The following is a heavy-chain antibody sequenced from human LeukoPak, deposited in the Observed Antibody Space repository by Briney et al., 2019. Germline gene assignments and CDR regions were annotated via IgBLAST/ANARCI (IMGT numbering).Heavy chain of an antibody. Sequence: PGWSLRLSCAASGFTVRRSYMSWVRQAPGKGREWVSVIYSGGNTYYADSVNGRFPISRDNSKNTLYLQMNSLRAEDTAVYYCARGSLGWAASPLDYGGQGTLVTVSS. V-gene: IGHV3-53*01. J-gene: IGHJ4*02. CDR3: ARGSLGWAASPLDY. CDR2: IYSGGNT. D-gene: IGHD7-27*01. CDR1: GFTVRRSY.